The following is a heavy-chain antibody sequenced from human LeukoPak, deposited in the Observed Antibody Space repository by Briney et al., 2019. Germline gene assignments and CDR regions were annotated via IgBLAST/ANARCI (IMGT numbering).Heavy chain of an antibody. CDR1: GFIFSSYI. V-gene: IGHV3-21*01. Sequence: GGSLRLSCAASGFIFSSYIMNWVRQAPGKGLEWVSSISGSSNYKYYADSVKGRFTISRDNADNSLFLQMNSLRAEDTAVYYCASGDLVEMATRWGFFDYWGQGTLVTVSS. J-gene: IGHJ4*02. D-gene: IGHD5-24*01. CDR2: ISGSSNYK. CDR3: ASGDLVEMATRWGFFDY.